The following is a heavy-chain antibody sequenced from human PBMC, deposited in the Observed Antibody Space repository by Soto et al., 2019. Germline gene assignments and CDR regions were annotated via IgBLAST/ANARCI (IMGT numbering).Heavy chain of an antibody. J-gene: IGHJ5*02. CDR2: INAGNGNT. CDR1: GYTFTSYA. V-gene: IGHV1-3*01. CDR3: ARDLGRGYCSGGSCYPANDWFDP. D-gene: IGHD2-15*01. Sequence: QVQLVQSGAEVKKPGASVKVSCKASGYTFTSYAMHWVRQAPGQRLEWMGWINAGNGNTKYSQQFQGRVTITRDTSASTAYMELSSLRSEDTAVYYCARDLGRGYCSGGSCYPANDWFDPWGQGTLVTVSS.